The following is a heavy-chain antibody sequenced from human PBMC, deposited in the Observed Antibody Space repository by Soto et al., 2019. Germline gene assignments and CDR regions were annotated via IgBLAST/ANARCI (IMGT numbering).Heavy chain of an antibody. J-gene: IGHJ1*01. CDR3: ARDLDGLHDDNSGPYPRPG. D-gene: IGHD3-22*01. V-gene: IGHV4-30-4*01. CDR2: IHSSGSI. CDR1: GGSISSDDYY. Sequence: QVQLQESGPGQVQPSKTLSLTCTVSGGSISSDDYYWSWIRQAPGRGLEWIGYIHSSGSIYYNPSLKSRATISIDTARNQFSLKVSSVTVAETAVYYCARDLDGLHDDNSGPYPRPGWGQGTLVTVSS.